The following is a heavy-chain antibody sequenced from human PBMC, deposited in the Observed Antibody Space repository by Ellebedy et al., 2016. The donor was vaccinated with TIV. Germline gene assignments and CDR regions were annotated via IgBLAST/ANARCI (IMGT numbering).Heavy chain of an antibody. CDR3: ARSLAGYGYIDS. D-gene: IGHD5-12*01. Sequence: KVSCKASGYNFATYWIGWLRQTPGKGLEWMGIIFPLDSDTRYGPSFQGQVTISADRTLNTAYLQWSSLRASDTAMYYCARSLAGYGYIDSWGQGTLVNVSS. V-gene: IGHV5-51*01. CDR1: GYNFATYW. J-gene: IGHJ4*02. CDR2: IFPLDSDT.